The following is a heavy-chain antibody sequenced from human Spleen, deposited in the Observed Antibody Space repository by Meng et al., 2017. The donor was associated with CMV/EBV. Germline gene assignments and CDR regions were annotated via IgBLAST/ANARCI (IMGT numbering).Heavy chain of an antibody. CDR1: GYTFKSYG. V-gene: IGHV1-18*01. CDR2: ISAYDGDT. D-gene: IGHD3-22*01. J-gene: IGHJ4*02. CDR3: AREITGGYYRDISTYYSDY. Sequence: ASVKVSCKASGYTFKSYGISWVRQAPGQGLEWMGWISAYDGDTKYAHKFQDRVTMTTDTSTSTAYMELRRLRSDDTAVYYCAREITGGYYRDISTYYSDYWGQGTLVTVSS.